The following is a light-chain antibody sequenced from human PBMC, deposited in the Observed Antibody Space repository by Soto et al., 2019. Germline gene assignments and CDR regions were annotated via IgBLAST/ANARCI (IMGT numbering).Light chain of an antibody. J-gene: IGKJ5*01. CDR2: KAS. Sequence: DIQMTQSPSTLSASVGDRVTITRRASQSISNWLAWYQQKPEKAPKLLIYKASSLESGVPSRFSGSGSGTEFTLTISSLQPADFATYYCQQYNSYPITFGQGTRLDIK. V-gene: IGKV1-5*03. CDR1: QSISNW. CDR3: QQYNSYPIT.